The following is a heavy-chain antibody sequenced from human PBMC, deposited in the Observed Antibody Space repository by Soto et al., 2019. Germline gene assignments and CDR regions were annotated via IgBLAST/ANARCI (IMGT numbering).Heavy chain of an antibody. D-gene: IGHD2-15*01. CDR1: GGSISSGDYY. J-gene: IGHJ3*02. CDR3: AREGGFVAANDAFDI. Sequence: SETLSLTCTVSGGSISSGDYYWSWIRQPPGKGLEWIGYIYYSGSTYYNPSLKSRVTISVGTSKNQFSLKLSSVTAADTAVYYCAREGGFVAANDAFDIWGQGTMVTVSS. V-gene: IGHV4-30-4*01. CDR2: IYYSGST.